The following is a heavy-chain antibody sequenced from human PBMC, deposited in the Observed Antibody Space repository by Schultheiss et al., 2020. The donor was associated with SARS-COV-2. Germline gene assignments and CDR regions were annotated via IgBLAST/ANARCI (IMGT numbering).Heavy chain of an antibody. CDR1: GYSISSGYY. V-gene: IGHV4-38-2*01. J-gene: IGHJ4*02. CDR2: IYHSGST. CDR3: ATIYY. Sequence: PETLFLTCAVSGYSISSGYYWGWIRQPPGKGLEWIGSIYHSGSTYYNPSLKSRVTISVDTSKNQFSLKLSSVTAADTAVYYCATIYYWGQGTLVTVSS.